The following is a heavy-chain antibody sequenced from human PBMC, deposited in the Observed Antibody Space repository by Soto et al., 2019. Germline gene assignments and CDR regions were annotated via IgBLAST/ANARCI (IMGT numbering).Heavy chain of an antibody. Sequence: GESLKISCKGSGYSFTSYWISWVRQMPGKGLEWMGRIDPSDSYTNYSPSFQGHVTISADKSISTAYLQWSSLKASDTAMYYCARRPYYDFWSGYYNRVTYGMDVWGQGTTVIVSS. CDR1: GYSFTSYW. CDR3: ARRPYYDFWSGYYNRVTYGMDV. J-gene: IGHJ6*02. CDR2: IDPSDSYT. V-gene: IGHV5-10-1*01. D-gene: IGHD3-3*01.